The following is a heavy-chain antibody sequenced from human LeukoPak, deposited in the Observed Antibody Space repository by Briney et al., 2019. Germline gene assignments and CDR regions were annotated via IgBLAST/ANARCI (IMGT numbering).Heavy chain of an antibody. CDR1: GFTLSSYG. Sequence: GGSLRLSCAASGFTLSSYGMHWVRQAPGKGLEWVAVIWYDGSNKYYADSVKGRFTISRDNAKNSLYLQMNSLRAEDTAVYYCAGGPGSSWYAYWGQGTLVTVSS. V-gene: IGHV3-33*03. J-gene: IGHJ4*02. CDR3: AGGPGSSWYAY. CDR2: IWYDGSNK. D-gene: IGHD6-13*01.